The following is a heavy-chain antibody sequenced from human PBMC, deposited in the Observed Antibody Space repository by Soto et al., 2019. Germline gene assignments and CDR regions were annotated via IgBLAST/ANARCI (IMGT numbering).Heavy chain of an antibody. Sequence: ASVKVSCKASGYTFTAYYMHWIRQAPGQGLEWMGWINPNSGATNYAQKFQGWVTMTRDTSVSTAYMEVNRLKSDDTAIYYCARDRTDYSPDYWGQGTLVTVSS. V-gene: IGHV1-2*04. CDR3: ARDRTDYSPDY. CDR2: INPNSGAT. CDR1: GYTFTAYY. J-gene: IGHJ4*02. D-gene: IGHD3-9*01.